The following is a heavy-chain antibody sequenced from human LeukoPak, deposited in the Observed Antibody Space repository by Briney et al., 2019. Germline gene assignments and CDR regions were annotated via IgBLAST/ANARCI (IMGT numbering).Heavy chain of an antibody. V-gene: IGHV3-30*19. CDR1: GFTFSSYG. CDR3: ARGGSMVRGVKRSEPRSFDI. D-gene: IGHD3-10*01. Sequence: GGSLRLSCAASGFTFSSYGMHWVRQAPGKGLEWVAVILSDGSKEFYTDSVKGRFTISRDNSKNALYLQMNSLRAEDTAVYYCARGGSMVRGVKRSEPRSFDIWGQGTMVTVSS. J-gene: IGHJ3*02. CDR2: ILSDGSKE.